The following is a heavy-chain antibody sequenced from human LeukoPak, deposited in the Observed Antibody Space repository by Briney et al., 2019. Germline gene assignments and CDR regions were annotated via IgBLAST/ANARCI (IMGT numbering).Heavy chain of an antibody. J-gene: IGHJ3*02. V-gene: IGHV3-21*01. CDR2: ISSSSNYI. Sequence: TGGSLRLSCAASGFTFSSYGMHWVRQAPGKGLEWVSSISSSSNYIYNADSVKGRFTISRDNAKNSLYLQMNSLKAEDTAVYYCARSHLIASDAFDIWGQGTVVTVSS. D-gene: IGHD3-16*01. CDR1: GFTFSSYG. CDR3: ARSHLIASDAFDI.